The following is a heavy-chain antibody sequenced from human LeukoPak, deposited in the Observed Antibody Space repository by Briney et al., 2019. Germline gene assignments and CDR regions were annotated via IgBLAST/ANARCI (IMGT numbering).Heavy chain of an antibody. D-gene: IGHD5-18*01. Sequence: PSQTPSLTCTVSGGSISSGGYYWSWIRQHPGKGLEWIGYIYYSGSTYYNPSLKSRVTISVDTSKNQFSLKLSSVTAADTAVYYCARGSWIQLWWGFDYWGQGTLVTVSS. V-gene: IGHV4-31*03. CDR1: GGSISSGGYY. CDR3: ARGSWIQLWWGFDY. CDR2: IYYSGST. J-gene: IGHJ4*02.